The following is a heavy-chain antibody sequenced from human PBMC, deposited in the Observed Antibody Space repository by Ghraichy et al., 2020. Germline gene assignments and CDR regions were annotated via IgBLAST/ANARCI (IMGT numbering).Heavy chain of an antibody. Sequence: GGSLRLSCVASGFTFSSYEMNWVRQAPGKGLEWVSYISSSGSTIYYADSVKGRFTISRDNAKNSLYLQMNSLRAEDTAVYYCARDLELGYCSSTSCSGFDYWGQGTLVTVSS. CDR2: ISSSGSTI. CDR1: GFTFSSYE. CDR3: ARDLELGYCSSTSCSGFDY. D-gene: IGHD2-2*01. J-gene: IGHJ4*02. V-gene: IGHV3-48*03.